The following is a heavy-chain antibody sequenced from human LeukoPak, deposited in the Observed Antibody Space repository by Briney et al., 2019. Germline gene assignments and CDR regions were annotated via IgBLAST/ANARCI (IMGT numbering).Heavy chain of an antibody. CDR3: AKFPHRRDGYNYFDY. J-gene: IGHJ4*02. Sequence: GGTLRLSCVASGFTFSNYGISWVRQAPGKGLEWLSGISGSGKNTYYADSVKGRFTISRDNSKNTLYLQMNSLRAEDTAVYYCAKFPHRRDGYNYFDYWGQGTLVTVSS. CDR2: ISGSGKNT. D-gene: IGHD5-24*01. CDR1: GFTFSNYG. V-gene: IGHV3-23*01.